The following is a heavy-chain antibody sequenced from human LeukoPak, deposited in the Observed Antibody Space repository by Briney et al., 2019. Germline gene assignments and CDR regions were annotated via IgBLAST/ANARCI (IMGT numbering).Heavy chain of an antibody. CDR2: INWNGGST. CDR3: AKGTTATGHHSFDY. Sequence: GGSLRLSCAASGFTFDDYGLNWVRQAPGKGLEWVSGINWNGGSTGYADSVKGRFTISRDNAKNSLYLQMNSLRAEDTALYYCAKGTTATGHHSFDYWGQGTLVTVSS. V-gene: IGHV3-20*04. CDR1: GFTFDDYG. D-gene: IGHD6-13*01. J-gene: IGHJ4*02.